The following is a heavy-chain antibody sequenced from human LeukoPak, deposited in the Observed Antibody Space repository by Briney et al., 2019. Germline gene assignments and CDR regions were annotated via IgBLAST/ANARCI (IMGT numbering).Heavy chain of an antibody. Sequence: ASVKVSCKASGYTFTGYYMHWVRQAPGQGLEWMGWINPNSGGTNYAQKFQGRVSMTRDTSISTAYMELSWLRSDDTAVYYCARQMDPYYYGMDVWGQGTTVTVSS. CDR1: GYTFTGYY. CDR2: INPNSGGT. CDR3: ARQMDPYYYGMDV. V-gene: IGHV1-2*02. J-gene: IGHJ6*02.